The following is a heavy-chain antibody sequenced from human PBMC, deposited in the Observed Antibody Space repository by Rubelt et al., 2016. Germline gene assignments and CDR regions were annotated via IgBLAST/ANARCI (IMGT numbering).Heavy chain of an antibody. CDR3: ARAPLYGSGTYGPYDY. J-gene: IGHJ4*02. D-gene: IGHD3-10*01. Sequence: QVQLQESGPGLVKPSETLSLTCAVYGGSFSGYYWSWIRQYPGKGLEWIGYIYYSGSTYYNPSLKSRITISVDTSKNQFSLKLSSVTAADTAVYYWARAPLYGSGTYGPYDYWGQGTLVTVSS. CDR1: GGSFSGYY. V-gene: IGHV4-31*11. CDR2: IYYSGST.